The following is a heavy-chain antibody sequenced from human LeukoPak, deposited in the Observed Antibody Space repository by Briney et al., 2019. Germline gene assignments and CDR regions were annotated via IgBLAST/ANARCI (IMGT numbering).Heavy chain of an antibody. CDR3: ARRGYSYAPDY. D-gene: IGHD5-18*01. Sequence: ASVKVSCKASGYTFTDSYILWVRQAPGQGLECIGWINPNNGGTDYAQRFQGRVTMTRDTSISTAYMGLSGLKSDDTAVYFCARRGYSYAPDYWGQGTLVTVSS. CDR2: INPNNGGT. J-gene: IGHJ4*02. V-gene: IGHV1-2*02. CDR1: GYTFTDSY.